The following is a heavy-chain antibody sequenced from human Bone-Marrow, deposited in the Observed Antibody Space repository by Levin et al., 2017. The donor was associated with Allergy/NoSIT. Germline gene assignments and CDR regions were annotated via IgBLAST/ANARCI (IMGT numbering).Heavy chain of an antibody. V-gene: IGHV4-30-4*01. CDR1: GDSMKSGDYF. J-gene: IGHJ4*02. CDR3: AREDTLVRGLNY. CDR2: IYWSGIT. Sequence: LRLSCSVSGDSMKSGDYFWSWIRQSPGRGLEWIGNIYWSGITNYNPSIKSRVTISVDTSQKKFSLKLSSVTAADTAVYFCAREDTLVRGLNYWGQGILVTVSS. D-gene: IGHD3-10*01.